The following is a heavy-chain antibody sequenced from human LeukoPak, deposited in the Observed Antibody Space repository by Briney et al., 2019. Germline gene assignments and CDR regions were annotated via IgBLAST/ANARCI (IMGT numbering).Heavy chain of an antibody. CDR1: GGSISSSSYY. D-gene: IGHD1-26*01. Sequence: SETLSLTCTVSGGSISSSSYYWGWIRQPPGKGLEWIGSIYYSGSTNYNPSLKSRVTISVDTSKNQFSLKLSSVTAADTAVYYCARKPRELLRLYYYYMDVWGKGTTVTVSS. J-gene: IGHJ6*03. CDR2: IYYSGST. V-gene: IGHV4-39*07. CDR3: ARKPRELLRLYYYYMDV.